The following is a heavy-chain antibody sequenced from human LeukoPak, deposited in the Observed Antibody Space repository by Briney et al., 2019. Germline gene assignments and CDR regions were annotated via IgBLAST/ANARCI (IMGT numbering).Heavy chain of an antibody. CDR1: GGSISSYY. CDR3: ARARGLRTYYFDY. J-gene: IGHJ4*02. CDR2: IYYSGST. V-gene: IGHV4-59*01. D-gene: IGHD1-1*01. Sequence: SETLSLTCTVSGGSISSYYWSWIRQPPGKGLEWIGYIYYSGSTNYNPSLKSRVTISVDTSKNQFSLKLSSVTAADTAVYYCARARGLRTYYFDYWGQGTLVTVSS.